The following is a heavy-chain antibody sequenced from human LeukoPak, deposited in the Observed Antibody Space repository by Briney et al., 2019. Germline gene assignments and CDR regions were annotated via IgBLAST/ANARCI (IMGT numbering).Heavy chain of an antibody. CDR2: INPNSGGT. Sequence: ASVKVSCKASGYTLTGYYMHWVRQAPGQGLEWMGWINPNSGGTNYAQKFQGRVTMTRDTSISTAYMELSRLRSDDTAVYYCARDLGYSGYDFDYWGQGTLVTVSS. CDR3: ARDLGYSGYDFDY. D-gene: IGHD5-12*01. CDR1: GYTLTGYY. V-gene: IGHV1-2*02. J-gene: IGHJ4*02.